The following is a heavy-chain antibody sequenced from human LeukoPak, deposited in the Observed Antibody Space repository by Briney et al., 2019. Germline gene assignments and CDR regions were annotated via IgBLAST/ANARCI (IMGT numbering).Heavy chain of an antibody. D-gene: IGHD6-13*01. CDR2: INHSGST. J-gene: IGHJ6*03. CDR1: GGSFSGYY. Sequence: PSETLSLTCAVYGGSFSGYYWSWIRQPPGKGLEWIGEINHSGSTNYNPSLKRRFTISVDTSKNQFSLKLSSVTAADTAVYYCAREAAAGGFDDYYYYMDVWGKGTTVTISS. V-gene: IGHV4-34*01. CDR3: AREAAAGGFDDYYYYMDV.